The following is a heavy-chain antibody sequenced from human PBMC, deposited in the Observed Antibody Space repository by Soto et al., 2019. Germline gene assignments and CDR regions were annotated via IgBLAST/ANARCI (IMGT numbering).Heavy chain of an antibody. CDR2: ISTTSNPI. Sequence: EVQLVESGGGLVKPGGSLRLSCVDSGFTLSSYSMNWVRQAPGKGLEWVSSISTTSNPIFYADSVRGRFTISRDNAKNSLYLQMNSLRAEDTAVYYFLRGGRGYTRDDVLDAWGQGTMVTVSS. CDR1: GFTLSSYS. CDR3: LRGGRGYTRDDVLDA. J-gene: IGHJ3*01. V-gene: IGHV3-21*06. D-gene: IGHD2-2*02.